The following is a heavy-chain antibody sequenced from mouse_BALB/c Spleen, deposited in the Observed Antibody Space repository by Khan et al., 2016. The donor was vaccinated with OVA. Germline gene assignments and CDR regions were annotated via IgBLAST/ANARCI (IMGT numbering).Heavy chain of an antibody. CDR2: ISSTGST. Sequence: EVQLQESGPGLVKPSQSLSLTCTVTGYSITSDYAWNWIRQFPGNKLEWMDYISSTGSTSYNPSLKSRISITRDISKNPFFLQLKSVTTEDTATYYCARSLYYSYGYALDCWGRGTSVTVSS. CDR1: GYSITSDYA. V-gene: IGHV3-2*02. J-gene: IGHJ4*01. CDR3: ARSLYYSYGYALDC. D-gene: IGHD2-12*01.